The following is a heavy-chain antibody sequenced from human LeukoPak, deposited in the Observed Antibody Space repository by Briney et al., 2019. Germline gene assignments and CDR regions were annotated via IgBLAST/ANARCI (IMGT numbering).Heavy chain of an antibody. V-gene: IGHV4-59*08. CDR2: IYSSGST. J-gene: IGHJ5*02. CDR3: ARQAGSSWYSVNWFDP. Sequence: SETLSLTCTVSGGSISSHYWSWIRQPPGKGLEWIGYIYSSGSTNYNPSLKSRVAISVDTSKNQFSLKLSSVIAADTAVYYCARQAGSSWYSVNWFDPWGQGTLVTVSS. CDR1: GGSISSHY. D-gene: IGHD6-13*01.